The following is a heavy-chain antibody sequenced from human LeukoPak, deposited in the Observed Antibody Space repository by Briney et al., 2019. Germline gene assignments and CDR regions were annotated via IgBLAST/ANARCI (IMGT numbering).Heavy chain of an antibody. CDR1: GGSISSSNW. CDR2: IYHSGST. Sequence: SETLSLTCAVSGGSISSSNWWSWVRQPPGKGLEWIGEIYHSGSTNYNPSLKSRVTISVDKSKNQFSLKLSSVTAADMAVYYCARRLNYYYYYMDVWGKGTTVTVSS. D-gene: IGHD6-19*01. J-gene: IGHJ6*03. CDR3: ARRLNYYYYYMDV. V-gene: IGHV4-4*02.